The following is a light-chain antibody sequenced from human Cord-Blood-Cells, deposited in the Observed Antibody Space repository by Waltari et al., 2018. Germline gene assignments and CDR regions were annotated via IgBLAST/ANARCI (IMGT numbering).Light chain of an antibody. J-gene: IGKJ1*01. CDR1: QSISSY. CDR2: AAS. Sequence: DIHMTQSPSSLSASLGDRVTITCRASQSISSYLNWYQQKPGKAPKLLIYAASSLQSGVPSRFSGSGSGTDFTLTISSLQPEDFATYYCQQSYSTPRTFGQGTKVEIK. V-gene: IGKV1-39*01. CDR3: QQSYSTPRT.